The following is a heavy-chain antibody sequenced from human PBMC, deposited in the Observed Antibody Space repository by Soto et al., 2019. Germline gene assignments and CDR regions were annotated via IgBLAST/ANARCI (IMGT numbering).Heavy chain of an antibody. CDR3: AKSFWKMGARYYFDY. V-gene: IGHV3-30*18. J-gene: IGHJ4*02. CDR2: ISYDGSNK. Sequence: QVQLVESGGGVVQPGRSLRLSCAASGFTFSSYGMHWVRQATGKGLEWVAVISYDGSNKYYADSVKGRFTISRDNSKNTLYLQMNSLRAEDTAVYYCAKSFWKMGARYYFDYWGQGTLVTVSS. CDR1: GFTFSSYG. D-gene: IGHD1-26*01.